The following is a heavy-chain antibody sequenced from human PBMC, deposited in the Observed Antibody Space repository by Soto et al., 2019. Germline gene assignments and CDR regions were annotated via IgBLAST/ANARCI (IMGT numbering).Heavy chain of an antibody. D-gene: IGHD3-10*01. CDR1: GFTFIRYA. CDR2: ISFDGSTE. V-gene: IGHV3-30-3*01. Sequence: QVQLVESGGGVVQPGRSLRLSCAASGFTFIRYAMHWVRQAPGKGLEWVAVISFDGSTEYYADSVKGRFTISRDNSMNTVYLQMNSLRSEDTAVYYCARSRHGSGSYTHFYYGLDVWGQGTTVTVSS. J-gene: IGHJ6*02. CDR3: ARSRHGSGSYTHFYYGLDV.